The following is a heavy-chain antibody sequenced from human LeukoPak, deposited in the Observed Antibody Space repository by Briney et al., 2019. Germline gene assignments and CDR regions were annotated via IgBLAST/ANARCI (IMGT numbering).Heavy chain of an antibody. J-gene: IGHJ6*03. Sequence: PGGSLRLSCAASGFTFSSYWMSWVRQAPGKGLEWVANIKQDGSEKYYVDSVKGRFTISRDNAKNSLYLQMNSLRAEDTAVYYCAKVSGLGSVRYFDWFPDYYYYYYMDVWGKGTTVTISS. CDR2: IKQDGSEK. D-gene: IGHD3-9*01. CDR3: AKVSGLGSVRYFDWFPDYYYYYYMDV. CDR1: GFTFSSYW. V-gene: IGHV3-7*01.